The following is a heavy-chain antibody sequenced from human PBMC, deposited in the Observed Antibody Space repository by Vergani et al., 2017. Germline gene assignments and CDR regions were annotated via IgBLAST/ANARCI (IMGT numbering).Heavy chain of an antibody. V-gene: IGHV3-53*01. CDR1: GFTVSSNY. J-gene: IGHJ4*02. D-gene: IGHD1-26*01. CDR2: IYSGGST. CDR3: ARVFGSGSYPTTTASDY. Sequence: EVQLVESGGGLIQPGGSLRLSCAASGFTVSSNYMSWVRQAPGKGLEWVSVIYSGGSTYYADSVKGRFTISRDNCKNTLYLQMNSLRAEDTAVYYCARVFGSGSYPTTTASDYWGQGTLVTVSS.